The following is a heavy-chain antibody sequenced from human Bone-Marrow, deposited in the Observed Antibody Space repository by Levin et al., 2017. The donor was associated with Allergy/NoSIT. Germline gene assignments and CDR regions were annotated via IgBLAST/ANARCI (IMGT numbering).Heavy chain of an antibody. V-gene: IGHV4-34*01. CDR1: CGSFSGYF. CDR2: VSFSGST. J-gene: IGHJ4*02. D-gene: IGHD2-15*01. Sequence: SQTLSLPCGVNCGSFSGYFWSWIRRPPGKGLEWIGEVSFSGSTDYNPSLRSRVTISLDTSKSQFFLRLTSVTVADTAVYFCARGRRYPSDWGQGTLVTVSS. CDR3: ARGRRYPSD.